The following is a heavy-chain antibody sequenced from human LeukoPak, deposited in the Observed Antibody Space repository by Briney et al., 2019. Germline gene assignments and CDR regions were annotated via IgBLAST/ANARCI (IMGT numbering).Heavy chain of an antibody. D-gene: IGHD1-26*01. CDR3: ASRLQSGSPWYFDY. Sequence: ASVKVSCKASGYTFTTSFMHWVRQAPGQGLEWVGIINPSGDTTSYAQQLQGRVTMTRDTSSSTVYMELSSLRSGDTAVYYCASRLQSGSPWYFDYWGQGTLVTVSS. CDR1: GYTFTTSF. V-gene: IGHV1-46*04. J-gene: IGHJ4*02. CDR2: INPSGDTT.